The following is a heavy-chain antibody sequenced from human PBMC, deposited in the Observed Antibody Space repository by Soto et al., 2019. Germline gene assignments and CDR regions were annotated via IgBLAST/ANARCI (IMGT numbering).Heavy chain of an antibody. CDR3: ARDFGGTTRTRGMDV. CDR1: GFTFSSYA. CDR2: ISYDGSNK. V-gene: IGHV3-30-3*01. J-gene: IGHJ6*02. D-gene: IGHD1-1*01. Sequence: GGSLRLSCAASGFTFSSYAMHWVRQAPGKGLEWVAVISYDGSNKYYADSVKGRFTISRDNSKNTLYLQMNSLRAEDTAVYYCARDFGGTTRTRGMDVWGQGTTVTVSS.